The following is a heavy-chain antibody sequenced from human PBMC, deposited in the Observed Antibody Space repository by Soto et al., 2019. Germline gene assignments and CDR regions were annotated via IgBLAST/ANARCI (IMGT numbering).Heavy chain of an antibody. Sequence: GGSLRLSCAASGFTVSSNYMSWVRQAPGKGLEWVSVIYSGGSTYYADSVKGRFTISRDNSKNTLYLQMNSLRAEDTAVYYCARDFAEMAGYGMDVWGQGTTV. J-gene: IGHJ6*02. V-gene: IGHV3-53*01. D-gene: IGHD6-19*01. CDR1: GFTVSSNY. CDR3: ARDFAEMAGYGMDV. CDR2: IYSGGST.